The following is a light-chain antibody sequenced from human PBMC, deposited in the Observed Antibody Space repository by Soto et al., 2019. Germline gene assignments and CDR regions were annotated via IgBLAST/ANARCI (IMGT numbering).Light chain of an antibody. Sequence: EIVLTQSPGTLSLSPGERATLSCRASQSVSGRFLTWYQQKGGQATRLLIYGASTRANGIPDRFRGSGSGTVFPLTISRLEHEEFAEYYWKHQDSSPTWRVGRGMKVEIK. V-gene: IGKV3-20*01. CDR1: QSVSGRF. J-gene: IGKJ1*01. CDR3: KHQDSSPTWR. CDR2: GAS.